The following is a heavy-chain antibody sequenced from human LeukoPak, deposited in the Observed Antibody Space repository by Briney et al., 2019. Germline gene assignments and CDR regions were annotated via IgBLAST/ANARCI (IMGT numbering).Heavy chain of an antibody. CDR1: GFTFSSYA. D-gene: IGHD1-26*01. J-gene: IGHJ4*02. CDR2: ISGRGDNT. V-gene: IGHV3-23*01. Sequence: PGGSLRLSCAASGFTFSSYAMSWVRQAPGKGLEWVSGISGRGDNTYYADSVKGRFTISRDNSKNTLYLQMNSLRAEDTAVYYCAKDLIVGATRGFFDYWGQGTLVTVSS. CDR3: AKDLIVGATRGFFDY.